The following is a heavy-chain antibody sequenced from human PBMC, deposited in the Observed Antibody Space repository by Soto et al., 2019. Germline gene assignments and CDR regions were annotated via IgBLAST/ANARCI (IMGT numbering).Heavy chain of an antibody. V-gene: IGHV3-9*01. CDR1: GFTFDDYA. D-gene: IGHD2-15*01. CDR3: AKDTEYCSGGSCYSVLLSWAFDI. J-gene: IGHJ3*02. Sequence: EVQLVESGGGLVQPGRSLRLSCAASGFTFDDYAMHWVRQAPGKGLEWVSGISWNSGSIGYADSVKGRFNISRDNAKNSLYLQMNSLRAEDTALYYCAKDTEYCSGGSCYSVLLSWAFDIWGQGTMVTVSS. CDR2: ISWNSGSI.